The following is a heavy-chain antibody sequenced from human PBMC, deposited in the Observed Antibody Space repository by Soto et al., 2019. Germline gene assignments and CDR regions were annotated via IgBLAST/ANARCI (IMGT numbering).Heavy chain of an antibody. Sequence: QVQLVQSGAEVKKPDSSVTVSCKAPRGTFSTYAISWVRQAPGQGLEWMGGIIPMFGTANYAQRFQDRVTIPADESTNRVYMALSSLRSEDTAVYFCASGIQLWLRRINNGYSGWGQGTLVTVSS. J-gene: IGHJ4*02. CDR1: RGTFSTYA. CDR2: IIPMFGTA. D-gene: IGHD5-18*01. CDR3: ASGIQLWLRRINNGYSG. V-gene: IGHV1-69*12.